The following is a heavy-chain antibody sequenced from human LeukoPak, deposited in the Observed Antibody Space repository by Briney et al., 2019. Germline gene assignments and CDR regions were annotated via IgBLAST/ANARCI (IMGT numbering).Heavy chain of an antibody. Sequence: SETLSLTCTVSGGSISSSSYSWGWIRQPPGKGLEWIGSIYYSGSTYYNPSLKSRVTISVDTSKNQFSLKLSSVTAADTAVYYCARHNWNDPFDYWGQGTLVTVSS. V-gene: IGHV4-39*01. CDR3: ARHNWNDPFDY. CDR1: GGSISSSSYS. J-gene: IGHJ4*02. D-gene: IGHD1-20*01. CDR2: IYYSGST.